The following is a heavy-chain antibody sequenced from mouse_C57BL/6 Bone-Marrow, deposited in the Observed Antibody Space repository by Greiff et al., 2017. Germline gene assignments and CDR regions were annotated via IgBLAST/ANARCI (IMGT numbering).Heavy chain of an antibody. CDR2: IDPSDSYT. D-gene: IGHD2-4*01. J-gene: IGHJ3*01. CDR1: GYTFTSYW. V-gene: IGHV1-69*02. Sequence: QVQLQQPGAELVKPGASVKVSCKASGYTFTSYWMHWVKQRPGQGLEWIGEIDPSDSYTNYNQKFKGKATLTVDTSSSTAYMQLSSLTSEDSAVYYCAKDDYDVAYWGQGTLVTVSA. CDR3: AKDDYDVAY.